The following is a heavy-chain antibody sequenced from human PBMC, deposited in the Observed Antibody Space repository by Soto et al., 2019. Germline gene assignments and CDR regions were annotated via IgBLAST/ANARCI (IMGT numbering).Heavy chain of an antibody. CDR1: GGTFSSYA. D-gene: IGHD6-13*01. Sequence: GASVKVSCKASGGTFSSYAIIWVRQAPGQGLGWMGGIIPIFGTANYAQKFQGRVTITADESTSTAYMELSSLRSEDTAVYYCARDQSSSWTLLFDYWGQGTLVTVS. J-gene: IGHJ4*02. CDR2: IIPIFGTA. CDR3: ARDQSSSWTLLFDY. V-gene: IGHV1-69*13.